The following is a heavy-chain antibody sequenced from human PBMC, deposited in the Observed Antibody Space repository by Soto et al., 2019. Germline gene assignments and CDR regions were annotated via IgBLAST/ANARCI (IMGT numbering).Heavy chain of an antibody. V-gene: IGHV4-39*01. CDR2: IYYRGNT. CDR3: ARLEGLATISYYFAY. J-gene: IGHJ4*02. D-gene: IGHD3-9*01. Sequence: SETLSLTCSVSGDSINSDNYYWGWIRQPPGKGLEWIGSIYYRGNTYYNPSLKTRVTISLDKSKSQFSLELNSVTAADSAVYFCARLEGLATISYYFAYWGQGTLVTVSS. CDR1: GDSINSDNYY.